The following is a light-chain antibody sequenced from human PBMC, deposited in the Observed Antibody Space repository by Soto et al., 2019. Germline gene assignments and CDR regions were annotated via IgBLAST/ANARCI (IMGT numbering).Light chain of an antibody. CDR1: QGISNW. CDR3: QQANSFPLT. Sequence: DIQMTQSPSSVSASVGDRVTITCRASQGISNWLAWYQQKPGNAPKLLIYATSTLQSGVPSRFSGSGSGTDFTLTISSLQLEDFATYYCQQANSFPLTFGGGTKVDIK. CDR2: ATS. J-gene: IGKJ4*01. V-gene: IGKV1-12*01.